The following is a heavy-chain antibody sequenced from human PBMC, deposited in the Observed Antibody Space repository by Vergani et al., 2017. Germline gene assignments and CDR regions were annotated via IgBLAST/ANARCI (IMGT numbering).Heavy chain of an antibody. V-gene: IGHV3-48*02. J-gene: IGHJ4*02. Sequence: EVQLVESGGGLVQPGGSLRLSCAASGFTFSSYSMNWVRQAPGKGLEWVSYISSSSSTIYYADSVKGRFTISRDNAKNSLYLQMNSLRDEDTAVYYCARDGWDSSGWYYFDYWGQGTLVTVSS. CDR3: ARDGWDSSGWYYFDY. D-gene: IGHD6-19*01. CDR1: GFTFSSYS. CDR2: ISSSSSTI.